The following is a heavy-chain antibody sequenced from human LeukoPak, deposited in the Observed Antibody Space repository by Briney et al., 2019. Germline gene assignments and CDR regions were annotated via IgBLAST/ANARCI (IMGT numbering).Heavy chain of an antibody. V-gene: IGHV4-39*01. D-gene: IGHD3-10*01. CDR2: IYYSGST. CDR3: ASMLLSGINWFDP. CDR1: GGSISSSSYY. Sequence: SSETLSLTCTVSGGSISSSSYYWGWIRQPPGKGLEWIGSIYYSGSTYYNPSLKSRVTISVDTSKNQFSLKLSSVTAADTAVYYCASMLLSGINWFDPWGQGTLVTVSS. J-gene: IGHJ5*02.